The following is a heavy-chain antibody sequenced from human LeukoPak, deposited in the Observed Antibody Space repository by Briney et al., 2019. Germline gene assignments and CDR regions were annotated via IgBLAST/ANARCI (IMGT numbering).Heavy chain of an antibody. Sequence: QPGGSLRLSCAASGFTFSSYAMNWVRQAPGKGLEWVSYIDSSGSHIYYADSVKGRFAISRDNAQNSLYLLMNSLRAEDTAVYYCARRHYDILTGYRDFDYWGQGTLVTVSS. D-gene: IGHD3-9*01. CDR3: ARRHYDILTGYRDFDY. CDR1: GFTFSSYA. V-gene: IGHV3-48*03. J-gene: IGHJ4*02. CDR2: IDSSGSHI.